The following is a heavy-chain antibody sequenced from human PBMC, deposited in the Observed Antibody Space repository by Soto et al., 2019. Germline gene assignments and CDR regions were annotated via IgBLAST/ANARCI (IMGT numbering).Heavy chain of an antibody. CDR1: GGSISSGGYY. CDR3: ARDLGGDQEYFQH. J-gene: IGHJ1*01. V-gene: IGHV4-31*03. Sequence: PSETLSLTCTVSGGSISSGGYYWSWIRQHPGKGLEWIGYIYYSGSTYYNPSLKSRVTISVDTSKNQFSLKLSSVTAADTAVYYCARDLGGDQEYFQHWGQGTLVTVSS. D-gene: IGHD3-16*01. CDR2: IYYSGST.